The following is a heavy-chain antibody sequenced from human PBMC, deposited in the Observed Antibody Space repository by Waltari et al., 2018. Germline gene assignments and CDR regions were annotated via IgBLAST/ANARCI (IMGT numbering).Heavy chain of an antibody. CDR3: SVSAGTVYYYGMDV. V-gene: IGHV1-69*13. CDR2: SIPIFGTA. D-gene: IGHD6-13*01. CDR1: GGPFSSYA. Sequence: QVQLVQSGAEVKKPGSSVQVSCKASGGPFSSYAISWVRQAPGQGLEWMGGSIPIFGTANYAQKFQGRVTITAYESTSTAYMELSSLRSEDTAVYYCSVSAGTVYYYGMDVWGQGTTVTVSS. J-gene: IGHJ6*02.